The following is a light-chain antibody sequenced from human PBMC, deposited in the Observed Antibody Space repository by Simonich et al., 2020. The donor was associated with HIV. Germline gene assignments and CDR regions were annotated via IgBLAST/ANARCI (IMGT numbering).Light chain of an antibody. Sequence: QSVLTQPPSASGTPGQRVTIPCSGSSSNIGSSTVNWYQQLPGPAPKRLIYRNDQRPAGVPVRFSGSKSGTSASLAISGLQSEEEAAYYCAAWDDSLNGPVFGGGTKVTVL. CDR1: SSNIGSST. J-gene: IGLJ3*02. V-gene: IGLV1-44*01. CDR2: RND. CDR3: AAWDDSLNGPV.